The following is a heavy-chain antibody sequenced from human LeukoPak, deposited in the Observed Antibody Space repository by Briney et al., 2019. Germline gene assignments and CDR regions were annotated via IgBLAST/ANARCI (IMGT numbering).Heavy chain of an antibody. CDR2: ISGSGGST. V-gene: IGHV3-23*01. CDR1: GFTFSSYA. Sequence: GGSLRLSCAASGFTFSSYAMSWVRQAPGKGLEWVSAISGSGGSTYYADSVKGRFTVSRDNSKNTLYLQMNSLRAEDTAVYYCAKYDYSNYYYYMDVWGKGTTVTVSS. J-gene: IGHJ6*03. D-gene: IGHD4-11*01. CDR3: AKYDYSNYYYYMDV.